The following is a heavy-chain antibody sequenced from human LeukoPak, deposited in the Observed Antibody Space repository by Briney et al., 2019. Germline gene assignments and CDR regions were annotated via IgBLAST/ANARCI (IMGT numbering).Heavy chain of an antibody. CDR1: GFTFSTCA. CDR3: AKLHSATITADFDH. J-gene: IGHJ4*02. D-gene: IGHD1-14*01. V-gene: IGHV3-23*01. Sequence: GGSLRLSCAASGFTFSTCAMGWVRQAPGKGLEWVSGISIGGDYTYYADSVKGRFTISRDNSKNTLSLQMSNLRAEDTAIYYCAKLHSATITADFDHWGQGTLVTVSS. CDR2: ISIGGDYT.